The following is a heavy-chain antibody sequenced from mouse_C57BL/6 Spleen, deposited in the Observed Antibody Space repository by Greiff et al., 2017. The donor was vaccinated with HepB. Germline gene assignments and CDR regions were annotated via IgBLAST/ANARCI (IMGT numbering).Heavy chain of an antibody. J-gene: IGHJ4*01. CDR2: IYPGSGST. CDR1: GYTFTSYW. CDR3: ARGVRYGSLYAMDY. V-gene: IGHV1-55*01. D-gene: IGHD1-1*01. Sequence: QVHVKQPGAELVKPGASVKMSCKASGYTFTSYWITWVKQRPGQGLEWIGDIYPGSGSTNYNEKFKSKATLTVDTSSSTAYMQLSSLTSEDSAVYYCARGVRYGSLYAMDYWGQGTSVTVSS.